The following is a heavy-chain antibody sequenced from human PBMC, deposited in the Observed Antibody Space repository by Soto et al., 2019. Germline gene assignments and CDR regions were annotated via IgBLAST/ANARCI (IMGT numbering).Heavy chain of an antibody. CDR3: TTDAPIVAFDI. V-gene: IGHV3-15*01. CDR1: GLTFSNAW. D-gene: IGHD2-15*01. Sequence: PGGSLRLSCAASGLTFSNAWMSWVRQAPGKGLEWVGRIKSKTDGGTTDYAAPVKGRFTISRDDSKNTLYLQMNSLKTEDTAVYYCTTDAPIVAFDIWGQGTMVTVSS. J-gene: IGHJ3*02. CDR2: IKSKTDGGTT.